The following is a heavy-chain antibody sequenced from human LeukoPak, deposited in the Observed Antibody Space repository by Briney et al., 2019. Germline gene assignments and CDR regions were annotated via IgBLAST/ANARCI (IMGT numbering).Heavy chain of an antibody. V-gene: IGHV1-2*02. CDR3: ARAGDYSAIFDY. CDR1: GYTFTGYY. D-gene: IGHD4-11*01. Sequence: ASVKVSCKASGYTFTGYYMHWVRQAPGQGLEWMGWINPNSGGTNYAQKFQGGVTMTRDTSISTAYMELSRLRSDDTAVYYCARAGDYSAIFDYWGQGTLVTVSS. CDR2: INPNSGGT. J-gene: IGHJ4*02.